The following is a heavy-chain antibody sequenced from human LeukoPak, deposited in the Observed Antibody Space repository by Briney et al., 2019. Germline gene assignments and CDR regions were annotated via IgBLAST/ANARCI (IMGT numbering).Heavy chain of an antibody. V-gene: IGHV5-51*01. CDR2: IYPGDSDT. CDR1: GYSFTSYW. D-gene: IGHD1-26*01. Sequence: GESLKISCKGSGYSFTSYWIGWVRQMPGKGLEWMGIIYPGDSDTRYSPSFQGQVTISADKSISTAYLQWSSLKASDTAMYYCARHWSDSGSQGYYYYYMDVWGKGTTVTVSS. CDR3: ARHWSDSGSQGYYYYYMDV. J-gene: IGHJ6*03.